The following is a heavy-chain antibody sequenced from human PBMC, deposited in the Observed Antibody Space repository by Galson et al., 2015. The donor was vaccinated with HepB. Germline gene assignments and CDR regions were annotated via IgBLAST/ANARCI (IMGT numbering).Heavy chain of an antibody. CDR2: INAYNGNK. CDR3: ARDDDFWSGYLYH. CDR1: GHTFTSYG. J-gene: IGHJ5*02. V-gene: IGHV1-18*01. D-gene: IGHD3-3*01. Sequence: SVKVSCKASGHTFTSYGFHWVRQAPGQGLEWMGWINAYNGNKNYVQKFQGRVTMTTDTSTDTAYMELRSLRPDDTAVYYCARDDDFWSGYLYHWGQGTLVTVSS.